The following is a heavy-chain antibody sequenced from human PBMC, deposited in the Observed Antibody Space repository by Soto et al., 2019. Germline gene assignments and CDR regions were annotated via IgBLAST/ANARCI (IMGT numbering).Heavy chain of an antibody. Sequence: VQLEESGGRVVQPGTSLRLSCAASGFTFSSYSMHWVRQAPGKGLEWVATIAYDGRTRYYADSVKGRFTISRDVSKSTLYLQRNSLRAEDTAVYYCARDLTYDDSGYYGFDYWGQGTPVSVSS. CDR1: GFTFSSYS. CDR3: ARDLTYDDSGYYGFDY. D-gene: IGHD3-22*01. V-gene: IGHV3-30*04. J-gene: IGHJ4*02. CDR2: IAYDGRTR.